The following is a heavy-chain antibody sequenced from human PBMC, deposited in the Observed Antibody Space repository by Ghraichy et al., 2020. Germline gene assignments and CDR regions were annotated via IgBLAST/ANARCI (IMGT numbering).Heavy chain of an antibody. V-gene: IGHV4-38-2*02. CDR1: GYSISSGYY. CDR2: IYHSGST. CDR3: ARDLGYSDYDREDAFDI. Sequence: SETLSLTCTVSGYSISSGYYWGWIRQPPGKGLEWIGSIYHSGSTYYNPSLKSRVTISVDTSKNQFSLKLSSVTAADTAVYYCARDLGYSDYDREDAFDIWGQGTMVTVSS. J-gene: IGHJ3*02. D-gene: IGHD5-12*01.